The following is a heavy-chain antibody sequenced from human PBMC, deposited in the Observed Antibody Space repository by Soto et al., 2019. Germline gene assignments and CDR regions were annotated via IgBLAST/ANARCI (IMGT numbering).Heavy chain of an antibody. CDR3: ARQGIAVAPDAFDI. V-gene: IGHV1-3*01. CDR2: INAGNGNT. Sequence: QVQLVQSGAEVKKPGASVKVSCKASGYTFTSYAMHWVRQAPGQRLEWMGWINAGNGNTKYSQKFQGRVTITRDTSASTAYMDLSTLRSEDTAVYYCARQGIAVAPDAFDIWGQGTMVTVSS. J-gene: IGHJ3*02. D-gene: IGHD6-19*01. CDR1: GYTFTSYA.